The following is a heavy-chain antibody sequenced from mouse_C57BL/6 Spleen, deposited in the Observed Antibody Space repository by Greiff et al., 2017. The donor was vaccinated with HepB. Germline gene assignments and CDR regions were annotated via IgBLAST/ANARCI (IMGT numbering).Heavy chain of an antibody. Sequence: EVQVVESGEGLVKPGGSLKLSCAASGFTFSSYAMSWVRQTPEKRLEWVAYISSGGDYIYYADTVKGRFTISRDNARNTLYLQMSSLKSEDTAMYYCTREETYDGYYVAAYWGQGTLVTVSA. CDR3: TREETYDGYYVAAY. J-gene: IGHJ3*01. D-gene: IGHD2-3*01. V-gene: IGHV5-9-1*02. CDR2: ISSGGDYI. CDR1: GFTFSSYA.